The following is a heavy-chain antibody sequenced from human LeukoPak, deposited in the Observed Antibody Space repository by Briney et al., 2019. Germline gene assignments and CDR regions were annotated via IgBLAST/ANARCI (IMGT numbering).Heavy chain of an antibody. V-gene: IGHV3-48*01. Sequence: QPGGSLRLSCAASGFTFSSYSMNWVRQAPGKGLEWVSYISSSSSTIYYADSVKGRFTISRDNAKNSLYLQMNSLRAEDTAVYYCARVGTAADSFWGQGTLVTVSS. J-gene: IGHJ4*02. CDR1: GFTFSSYS. CDR2: ISSSSSTI. D-gene: IGHD6-13*01. CDR3: ARVGTAADSF.